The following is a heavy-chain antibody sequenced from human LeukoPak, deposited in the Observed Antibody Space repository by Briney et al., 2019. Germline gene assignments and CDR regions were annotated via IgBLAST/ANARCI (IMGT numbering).Heavy chain of an antibody. D-gene: IGHD2-15*01. Sequence: KAGGSLRLSCAASGFTFSSYSMNWVRQAPGKGLEWVSSISSSSSYIYYADSVKGRFTISRDNSKNTLYLQMNSLRAEDTAVYYCAKDPRRIDPAPYWGQGTLVTVSS. J-gene: IGHJ4*02. V-gene: IGHV3-21*04. CDR2: ISSSSSYI. CDR1: GFTFSSYS. CDR3: AKDPRRIDPAPY.